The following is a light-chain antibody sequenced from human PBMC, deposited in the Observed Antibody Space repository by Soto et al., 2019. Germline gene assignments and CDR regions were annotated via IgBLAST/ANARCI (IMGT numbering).Light chain of an antibody. V-gene: IGKV1-5*03. Sequence: DIEMTQSPSTLSGSVGDRVTITCRASQTISSWLAWYQQKPGKAPKLLIYKASTLESGVPANFSGSGSGTEFSLTISSLQPEDFATYYCQQYNGYPWTFGQGTKVDIK. CDR1: QTISSW. CDR2: KAS. CDR3: QQYNGYPWT. J-gene: IGKJ1*01.